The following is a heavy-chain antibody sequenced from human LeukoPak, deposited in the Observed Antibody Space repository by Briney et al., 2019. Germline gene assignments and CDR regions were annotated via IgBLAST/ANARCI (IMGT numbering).Heavy chain of an antibody. CDR3: ASQILLWFGELRTTSGSDY. D-gene: IGHD3-10*01. J-gene: IGHJ4*02. Sequence: GGSLRLSCAASGFTFSSYSMNWVRQAPGKGLEWVSSISSSISYIYYADSVKGRFTISRDNAKNSLYLQMNSLRAEDTAVYYCASQILLWFGELRTTSGSDYWGQGTLVTVSS. CDR1: GFTFSSYS. V-gene: IGHV3-21*01. CDR2: ISSSISYI.